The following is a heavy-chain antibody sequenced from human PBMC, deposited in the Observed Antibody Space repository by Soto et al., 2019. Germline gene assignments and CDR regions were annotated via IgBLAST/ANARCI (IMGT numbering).Heavy chain of an antibody. D-gene: IGHD3-10*01. J-gene: IGHJ4*02. V-gene: IGHV3-23*01. CDR3: AKELLRFGEVLERYFDY. CDR1: GFTFSTYA. Sequence: EVQLLESGGDLVQPGGSLRLSCAASGFTFSTYAMSWVRQAPGKGLEWVSAISGSGSSRYYADSAKGRFTIARDNSKNTVFLQLNSLRAEDTAVYYCAKELLRFGEVLERYFDYWGQGTLVTVSS. CDR2: ISGSGSSR.